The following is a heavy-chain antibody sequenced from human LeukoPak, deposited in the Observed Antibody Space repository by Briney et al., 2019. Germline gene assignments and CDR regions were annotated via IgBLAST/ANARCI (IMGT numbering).Heavy chain of an antibody. CDR1: GFTFSSYA. CDR3: AKESPSITMIVVVTFFDY. V-gene: IGHV3-23*01. D-gene: IGHD3-22*01. Sequence: PGGSLRLSCAASGFTFSSYAMSWVRQAPGKGLEWVSAISGSGGSTYYADSVKGRFTISRDNSKNTLYLQMNSLRAEDTAVYYCAKESPSITMIVVVTFFDYWGQGTLVTVSS. CDR2: ISGSGGST. J-gene: IGHJ4*02.